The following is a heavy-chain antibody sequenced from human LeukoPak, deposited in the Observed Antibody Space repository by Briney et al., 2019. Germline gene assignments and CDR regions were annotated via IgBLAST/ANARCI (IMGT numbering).Heavy chain of an antibody. D-gene: IGHD6-19*01. CDR1: GGSISSGDYY. CDR3: ARANAAIAVAGTGWYFDL. V-gene: IGHV4-30-4*08. Sequence: PSETLSLTCTVSGGSISSGDYYWSWIRQPPGKGLEWIGYIYYSGSTYYSPSLKSRVTISVDTSKNQFSLKLSSVTAADTAVYYCARANAAIAVAGTGWYFDLWGRGTLVTVSS. J-gene: IGHJ2*01. CDR2: IYYSGST.